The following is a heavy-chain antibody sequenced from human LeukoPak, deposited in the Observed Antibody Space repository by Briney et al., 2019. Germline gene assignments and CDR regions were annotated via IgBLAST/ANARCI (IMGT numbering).Heavy chain of an antibody. D-gene: IGHD6-19*01. CDR3: AREKVAGTFDS. CDR1: EFTVNDYY. Sequence: GGSLRLSCAVSEFTVNDYYMSWIRQAPGKGREWVSDIVGRVRIVAYAVSVKGRFSISRVFVKNSLYLQMNSLRAEDTAVYYCAREKVAGTFDSWGQGALVTVSS. CDR2: IVGRVRIV. J-gene: IGHJ4*02. V-gene: IGHV3-11*01.